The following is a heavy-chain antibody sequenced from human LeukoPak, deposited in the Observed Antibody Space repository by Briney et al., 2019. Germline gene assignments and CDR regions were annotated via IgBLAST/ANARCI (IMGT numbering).Heavy chain of an antibody. CDR1: GFTVSSNY. CDR2: IGTSGGGT. D-gene: IGHD5-18*01. J-gene: IGHJ4*02. V-gene: IGHV3-23*01. CDR3: AKDVGTTMDPTFDY. Sequence: GGSLRLSCAASGFTVSSNYMSWVRQAPGKGLEWVSSIGTSGGGTYYADSVKGRFTISRDNSKNTLYLQMNSLRAEDTAIYFCAKDVGTTMDPTFDYWGQGTLVTVSS.